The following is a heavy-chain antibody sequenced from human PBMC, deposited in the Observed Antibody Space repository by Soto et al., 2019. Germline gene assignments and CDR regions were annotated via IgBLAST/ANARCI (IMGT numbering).Heavy chain of an antibody. J-gene: IGHJ4*02. CDR1: GYTFTSYA. CDR3: ASAVAAAGKGTIYYFDS. V-gene: IGHV1-3*01. CDR2: INAGNGNT. D-gene: IGHD6-13*01. Sequence: ASVKVSCKASGYTFTSYAMHWVRQAPGQRLEWMGWINAGNGNTKYSQKFQGRVTITRDTSASTAYMELSSLRSEDTAVYYCASAVAAAGKGTIYYFDSWGQGTLVTVS.